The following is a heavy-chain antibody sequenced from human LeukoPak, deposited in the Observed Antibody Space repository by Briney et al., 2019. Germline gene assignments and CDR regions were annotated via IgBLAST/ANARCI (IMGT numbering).Heavy chain of an antibody. Sequence: SETLSLTCTVSGGSISSYYWSWIRQPPGKGLEWIGYIYYSGSTNYNPSLKSRVTISVDTSKNQFSLKLSSVTAADTAVYYCASTNYHSSSWYGYWGQGTLVTVSS. CDR1: GGSISSYY. J-gene: IGHJ4*02. V-gene: IGHV4-59*08. CDR3: ASTNYHSSSWYGY. D-gene: IGHD6-13*01. CDR2: IYYSGST.